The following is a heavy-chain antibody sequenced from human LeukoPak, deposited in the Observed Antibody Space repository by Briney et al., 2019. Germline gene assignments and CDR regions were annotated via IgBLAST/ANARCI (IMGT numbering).Heavy chain of an antibody. V-gene: IGHV4-30-2*01. CDR3: ARALDALVDY. CDR1: GGSISSGGYS. D-gene: IGHD2-2*01. J-gene: IGHJ4*02. CDR2: IYHSGST. Sequence: PSETLSLTCAVSGGSISSGGYSWSWLRQPPGKGLEWIGYIYHSGSTYYNPSLKSRVTISVDRSKNQFSLKLSSVTAADTAVYYCARALDALVDYWGQGTLVTVSS.